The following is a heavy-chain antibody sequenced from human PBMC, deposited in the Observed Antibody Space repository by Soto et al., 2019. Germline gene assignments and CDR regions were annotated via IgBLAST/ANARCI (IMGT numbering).Heavy chain of an antibody. CDR1: GGSISSSSYY. CDR2: IYYSGST. D-gene: IGHD2-2*01. V-gene: IGHV4-39*01. Sequence: PSETLSLTCTVSGGSISSSSYYWGWIRQPPGKGLEWIGSIYYSGSTYYNPSLKSRVTISVDTSKNQFSLKLSSVTAADTAVYYCARGGGRYCSSTSCTVAYYYMDVWGKGTTVTVSS. CDR3: ARGGGRYCSSTSCTVAYYYMDV. J-gene: IGHJ6*03.